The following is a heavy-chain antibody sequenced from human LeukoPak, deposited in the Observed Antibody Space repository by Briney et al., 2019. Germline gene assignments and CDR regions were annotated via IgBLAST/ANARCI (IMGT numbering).Heavy chain of an antibody. CDR2: ISGSGGST. CDR3: AREEWIQLRGDENYFDY. D-gene: IGHD5-18*01. J-gene: IGHJ4*02. Sequence: GGSLRLSCEASGFTFSSYAMSWVRQAPGKGLEWVSAISGSGGSTYYADSVKGRLTISRDNSKNTLYLQMNSLRAEDTAVYYCAREEWIQLRGDENYFDYWGQGTLVTVSS. V-gene: IGHV3-23*01. CDR1: GFTFSSYA.